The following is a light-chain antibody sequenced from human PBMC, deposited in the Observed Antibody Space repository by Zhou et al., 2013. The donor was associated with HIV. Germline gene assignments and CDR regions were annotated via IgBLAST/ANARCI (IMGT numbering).Light chain of an antibody. V-gene: IGKV1-12*01. CDR1: QGIDNW. CDR3: QQGNSFPRT. J-gene: IGKJ1*01. CDR2: GAS. Sequence: DIEMTQSPSSVSASVGDSVTITCRASQGIDNWLAWYQQKPGKAPKLLIYGASNVQTGVPSRFSGSGSGTDFTLTISSLQPEDFATYYCQQGNSFPRTFGQGTKVELK.